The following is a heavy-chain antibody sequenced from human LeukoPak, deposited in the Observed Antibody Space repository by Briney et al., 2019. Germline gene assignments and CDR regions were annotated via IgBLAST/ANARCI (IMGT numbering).Heavy chain of an antibody. V-gene: IGHV3-21*01. CDR2: ISSSGKYI. CDR1: GFSFSSSS. D-gene: IGHD2-2*02. CDR3: SRDVSRDISCYTA. Sequence: GGSLRLSCAASGFSFSSSSMNWVRQAPGRGLEWVSSISSSGKYIYYADSMKGRFIVSRDNARSLVYLEMNSLRAEDTAIYYCSRDVSRDISCYTAWGQGTLVTVSS. J-gene: IGHJ4*02.